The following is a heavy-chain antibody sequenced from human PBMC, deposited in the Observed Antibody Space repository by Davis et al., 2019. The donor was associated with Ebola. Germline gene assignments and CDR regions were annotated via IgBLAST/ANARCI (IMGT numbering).Heavy chain of an antibody. CDR3: ARDYYYYGMDV. J-gene: IGHJ6*02. V-gene: IGHV3-21*01. CDR1: GFTFSSYS. Sequence: GESLKISCAASGFTFSSYSINWVRQAPGKGLEWVSSISSSSSYIYYADSVKGRFTISRDNAKNSLYLQMNSLRAEDTAVYYCARDYYYYGMDVWGQGTTVTVSS. CDR2: ISSSSSYI.